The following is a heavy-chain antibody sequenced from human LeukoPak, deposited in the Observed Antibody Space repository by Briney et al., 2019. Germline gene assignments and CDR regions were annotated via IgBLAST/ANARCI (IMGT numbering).Heavy chain of an antibody. D-gene: IGHD6-13*01. J-gene: IGHJ4*02. CDR1: GFTFSSYW. Sequence: PGGSLRLSCAASGFTFSSYWMHWVRQAPGKGLVWVSRINSDGSSTSYADSVKGRFTISRDNAKNTLYLQMNSLRAEDTAVYYCANAPVYSSSWYGFYYWGQGTQVTVSS. CDR3: ANAPVYSSSWYGFYY. CDR2: INSDGSST. V-gene: IGHV3-74*01.